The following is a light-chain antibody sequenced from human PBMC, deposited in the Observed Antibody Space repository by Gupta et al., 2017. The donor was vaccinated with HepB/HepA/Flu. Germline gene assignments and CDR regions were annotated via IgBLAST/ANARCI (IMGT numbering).Light chain of an antibody. CDR1: NSDVGGYNY. CDR3: SSYTSSSTLVV. CDR2: DVS. Sequence: QSALTQSASVSGSPGQSITISCTGTNSDVGGYNYVSWYQHHPGKAPKLMIYDVSSRPSGVSDRFSGSKSGNTASLTISGLQAEDEADYYCSSYTSSSTLVVFGGGTKLTVL. J-gene: IGLJ3*02. V-gene: IGLV2-14*03.